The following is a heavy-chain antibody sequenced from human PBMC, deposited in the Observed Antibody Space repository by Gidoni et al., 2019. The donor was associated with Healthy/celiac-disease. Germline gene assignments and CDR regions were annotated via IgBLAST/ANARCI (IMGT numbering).Heavy chain of an antibody. CDR3: ARELDSLRYFDWLLYPLGY. Sequence: QVQLVQSGAEVKKPGASVKVSCTASGYTFTSYGISWVRQAPGQGLEWMGWISAYIGNTNYAQKLQGRVTMTTDTSTSTAYMELRSLRSDDTAVYYCARELDSLRYFDWLLYPLGYWGQGTLVTVSS. D-gene: IGHD3-9*01. V-gene: IGHV1-18*01. CDR2: ISAYIGNT. CDR1: GYTFTSYG. J-gene: IGHJ4*02.